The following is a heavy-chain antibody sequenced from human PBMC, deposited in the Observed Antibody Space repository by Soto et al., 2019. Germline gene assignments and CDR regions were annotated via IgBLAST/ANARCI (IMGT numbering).Heavy chain of an antibody. D-gene: IGHD1-7*01. V-gene: IGHV3-30-3*02. Sequence: GGSLRLSCAASGFTFSTYSMFWVRQAPGKGPDWVAAISYDGTYIFYADSVKGRFTISRDNPKNTLYLQMNSLRVEDTAVYYCAKKAGSGTSSLKYFDYWGLGSLDTVSS. J-gene: IGHJ4*02. CDR2: ISYDGTYI. CDR3: AKKAGSGTSSLKYFDY. CDR1: GFTFSTYS.